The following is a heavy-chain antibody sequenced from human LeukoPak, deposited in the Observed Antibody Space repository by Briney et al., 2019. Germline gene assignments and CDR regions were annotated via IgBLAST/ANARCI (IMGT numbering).Heavy chain of an antibody. J-gene: IGHJ4*02. D-gene: IGHD6-19*01. V-gene: IGHV3-66*01. Sequence: PGRSLRLSCAASGFTVSSNYMSWVRQAPGKGLEWVSVIYSGGSTYYADSVKGRFTISRDNSKNTLYLQMNSLRAEDTAVYYCARDPDSSGWYDPLDYWGQGTLVTVSS. CDR2: IYSGGST. CDR3: ARDPDSSGWYDPLDY. CDR1: GFTVSSNY.